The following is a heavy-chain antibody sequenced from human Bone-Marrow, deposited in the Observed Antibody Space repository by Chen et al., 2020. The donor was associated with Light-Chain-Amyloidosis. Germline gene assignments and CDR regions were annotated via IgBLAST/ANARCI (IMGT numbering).Heavy chain of an antibody. CDR1: GVTFSLYG. D-gene: IGHD6-13*01. CDR3: ARSPYSTVAPHYYGMDL. V-gene: IGHV3-21*01. J-gene: IGHJ6*02. CDR2: ITGGGTSI. Sequence: EVPLVESGGGLVKPGGSMRLSFAASGVTFSLYGMHWVRPAPGKGLEWVSSITGGGTSINYADSVRGRFTISGDNARNSLYLQMNSLRAEDTAVYYCARSPYSTVAPHYYGMDLWGQGITVTVSS.